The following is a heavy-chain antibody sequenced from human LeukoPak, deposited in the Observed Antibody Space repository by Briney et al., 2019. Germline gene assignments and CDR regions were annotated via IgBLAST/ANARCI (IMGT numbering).Heavy chain of an antibody. J-gene: IGHJ5*02. CDR2: IIPIFGTA. CDR1: GGTFRSYA. Sequence: GASVKVSCKACGGTFRSYAISWVRQAPGQRREWMGGIIPIFGTANYAQKFRGRVTITADKSTTTAYIEPSSLRSEDTAVYYCARDGDYGDYVGNWFDPWGQGTLVTVSS. D-gene: IGHD4-17*01. V-gene: IGHV1-69*06. CDR3: ARDGDYGDYVGNWFDP.